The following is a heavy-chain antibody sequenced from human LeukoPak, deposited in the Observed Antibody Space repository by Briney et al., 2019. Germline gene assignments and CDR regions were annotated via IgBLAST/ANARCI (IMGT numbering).Heavy chain of an antibody. CDR2: ISSSSSYI. D-gene: IGHD3-10*01. CDR3: ARDGGLLWFGESYTAYYFDY. Sequence: KSGGSLRLSCAASGFTFSSYSMNWVRQAPGKGLEWVSSISSSSSYIYYADSVKGRFTISRDNAKNSLYLQMNSLRAEDTAVYYCARDGGLLWFGESYTAYYFDYWGQGPLVPVSS. V-gene: IGHV3-21*01. CDR1: GFTFSSYS. J-gene: IGHJ4*02.